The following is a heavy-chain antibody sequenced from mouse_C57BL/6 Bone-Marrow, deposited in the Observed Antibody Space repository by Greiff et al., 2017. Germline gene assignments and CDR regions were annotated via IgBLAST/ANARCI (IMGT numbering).Heavy chain of an antibody. D-gene: IGHD1-1*01. V-gene: IGHV1-19*01. CDR2: INPYNGGT. CDR1: GYTFTDYY. J-gene: IGHJ2*01. CDR3: ARENYGTDYFDY. Sequence: VQLQQSGPVLVKPGASVQMSCKASGYTFTDYYMNWVKQSHGKSLEWIGVINPYNGGTSYNQKFKGKATLTVDKSSSTAYMELNSLTSEDSAVYYCARENYGTDYFDYWGQGTTLTVSS.